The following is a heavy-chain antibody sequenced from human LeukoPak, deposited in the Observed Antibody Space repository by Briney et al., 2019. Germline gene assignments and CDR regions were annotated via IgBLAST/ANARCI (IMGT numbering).Heavy chain of an antibody. J-gene: IGHJ4*02. CDR2: ISHSGNA. CDR3: ARSPYSGSYDLMGWYFDR. Sequence: SQTLSLTCTVSGGSISTGYYYWTWIRQPAGKGREWIGRISHSGNANYNPSLKSRVTMSVDTSKNQFSLNLNSLTAADTALYYCARSPYSGSYDLMGWYFDRWGQGTLVTVSA. CDR1: GGSISTGYYY. D-gene: IGHD1-26*01. V-gene: IGHV4-61*02.